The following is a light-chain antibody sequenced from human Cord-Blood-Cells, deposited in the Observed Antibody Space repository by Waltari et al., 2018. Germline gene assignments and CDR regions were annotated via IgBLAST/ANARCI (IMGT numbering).Light chain of an antibody. CDR2: GAS. Sequence: EIVLTQSPGTLSLSPGERATLSCRASQSVSSSYLAWYQQKPGQAPRLLIYGASSSATSIPDRFSGSVSGTDFTLTISGLEPEDFAVYYCQQYGSSPQTFGQGTKVEIK. CDR1: QSVSSSY. V-gene: IGKV3-20*01. CDR3: QQYGSSPQT. J-gene: IGKJ1*01.